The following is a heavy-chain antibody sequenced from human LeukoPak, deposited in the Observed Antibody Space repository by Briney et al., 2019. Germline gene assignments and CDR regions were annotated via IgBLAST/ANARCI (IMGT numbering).Heavy chain of an antibody. Sequence: QSGGSLRLSCAASGFTFSSYSMNWVRQAPGKGLEWVSYISSSSSTIYYADSVKGRFTISRDNAKNSLYLQMNSLRAEDTAVYYCARDGPTGQYNWFDPWGQGTLVTVSS. CDR3: ARDGPTGQYNWFDP. CDR2: ISSSSSTI. D-gene: IGHD3-9*01. J-gene: IGHJ5*02. V-gene: IGHV3-48*01. CDR1: GFTFSSYS.